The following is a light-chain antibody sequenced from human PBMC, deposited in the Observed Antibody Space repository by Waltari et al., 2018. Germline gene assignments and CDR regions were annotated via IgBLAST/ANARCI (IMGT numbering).Light chain of an antibody. Sequence: QSVLTQPPSASGTPGQRVTIPCSGRRSNSGTYSVPWFQQLPGTAPKLLIYRNNQRPSGVPDRFSGSKSGTSASLAISGLRSEDEADYYCAVWDDSLTGQVIFGGGTKLTVL. CDR2: RNN. CDR3: AVWDDSLTGQVI. CDR1: RSNSGTYS. V-gene: IGLV1-47*01. J-gene: IGLJ2*01.